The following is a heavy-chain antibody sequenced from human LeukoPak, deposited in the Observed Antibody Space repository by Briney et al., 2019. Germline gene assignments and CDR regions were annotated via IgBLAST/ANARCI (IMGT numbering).Heavy chain of an antibody. Sequence: GGSLRLSCAASGLTFSRNGMSWVRQAPGKGLECLSYISGDGSTIYYADSVKGRFTISRDNAKNSLYLQMNSLRAEDTAVYYCAREHRDAFDIWGQGTMVTVSS. CDR3: AREHRDAFDI. D-gene: IGHD2-21*01. CDR1: GLTFSRNG. J-gene: IGHJ3*02. V-gene: IGHV3-48*04. CDR2: ISGDGSTI.